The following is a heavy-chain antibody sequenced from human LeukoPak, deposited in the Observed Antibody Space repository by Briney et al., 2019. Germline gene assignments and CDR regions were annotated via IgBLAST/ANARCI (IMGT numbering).Heavy chain of an antibody. J-gene: IGHJ4*02. V-gene: IGHV4-59*08. Sequence: PSETLSLTCTVSGGSISSYYWSWIRQPPGKGLEWIGYIYYSGSTNYNPSLKSRVTISVDTSKNQFSLKLSSVTAADTAVYYCARQGAIPFDYWGQGTLVTVSS. CDR3: ARQGAIPFDY. D-gene: IGHD2-2*01. CDR2: IYYSGST. CDR1: GGSISSYY.